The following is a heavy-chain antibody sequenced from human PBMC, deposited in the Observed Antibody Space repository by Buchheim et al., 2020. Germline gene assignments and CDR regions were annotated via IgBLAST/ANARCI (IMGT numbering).Heavy chain of an antibody. CDR3: ARLFGYVMWRAYYYYGMDV. CDR2: INHSGST. D-gene: IGHD5-12*01. J-gene: IGHJ6*02. Sequence: QVQLQQWGAGLLKPSETLSLTCAVYGGSFSGYYWSWIRQPPGKGLEWIGEINHSGSTNYNPSLKSRVTISVDTSKHQFSLKLSSVTAADTAVYYCARLFGYVMWRAYYYYGMDVWGQGTT. V-gene: IGHV4-34*01. CDR1: GGSFSGYY.